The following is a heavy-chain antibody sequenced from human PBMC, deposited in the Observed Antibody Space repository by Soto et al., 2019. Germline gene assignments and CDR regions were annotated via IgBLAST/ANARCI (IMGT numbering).Heavy chain of an antibody. CDR2: IIPILGTA. CDR3: ARDQGPYYDFWSGYSEYNWFDP. Sequence: SVKVSCKASGGTFSSYAISWVRQAPGQGLEGMGGIIPILGTANYAQKFQGRVTITADESTSTAYMELSSLRSEDTAVYYCARDQGPYYDFWSGYSEYNWFDPWGQGTLVTVSS. J-gene: IGHJ5*02. V-gene: IGHV1-69*13. CDR1: GGTFSSYA. D-gene: IGHD3-3*01.